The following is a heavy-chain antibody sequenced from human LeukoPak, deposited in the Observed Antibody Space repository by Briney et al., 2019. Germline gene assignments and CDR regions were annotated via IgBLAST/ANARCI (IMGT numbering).Heavy chain of an antibody. J-gene: IGHJ4*02. D-gene: IGHD4-17*01. CDR1: GFTFSSYA. Sequence: GGSLRLSCAASGFTFSSYAMSWVRQAPGRGLEWVSAISGSGGSTYYADSVKGRFTISRDNSKNTLYLQMNSLRAEDTAVYYCAKDLYGDYENIVDYWGQGTLVTVSS. CDR2: ISGSGGST. CDR3: AKDLYGDYENIVDY. V-gene: IGHV3-23*01.